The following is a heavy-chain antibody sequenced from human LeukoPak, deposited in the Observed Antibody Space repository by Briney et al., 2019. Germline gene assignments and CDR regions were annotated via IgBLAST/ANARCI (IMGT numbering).Heavy chain of an antibody. CDR1: GFTFSSYW. CDR2: IDSDGSST. V-gene: IGHV3-74*01. D-gene: IGHD6-13*01. Sequence: PGGSLRLSCAASGFTFSSYWMHWVRQAPGKGLVWVSRIDSDGSSTSYADSVKGRFTISRDNAKNSLYLQMNSLRAEDMALYYCAKDLAGAAAGPFDYWGQGTLVTVSS. CDR3: AKDLAGAAAGPFDY. J-gene: IGHJ4*02.